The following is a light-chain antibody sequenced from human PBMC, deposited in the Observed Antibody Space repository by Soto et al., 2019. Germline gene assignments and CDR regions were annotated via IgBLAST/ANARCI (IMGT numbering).Light chain of an antibody. V-gene: IGLV3-1*01. CDR1: KLGDKY. CDR2: QDS. CDR3: QAWDSSTVV. J-gene: IGLJ2*01. Sequence: SYELTQPPSVSFSQGRPASITCSGDKLGDKYACWYQQKPGRSPLLVIYQDSKRPSGIPERFSGSNSGNTATLTISGTQAMDEADYYCQAWDSSTVVFGGGTKVTVL.